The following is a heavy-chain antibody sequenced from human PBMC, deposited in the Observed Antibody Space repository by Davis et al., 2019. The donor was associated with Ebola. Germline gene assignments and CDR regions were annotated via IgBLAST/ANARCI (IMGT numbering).Heavy chain of an antibody. J-gene: IGHJ5*02. CDR1: GGTFSSYA. Sequence: AASVKVSCKASGGTFSSYAISWVRQAPGQGLEWMGGIIPIFGTANYAQKFQGRVTITADKSTSTAYMELSSLRSEDTAVYYCAREHDFGVANWFDPWGQGTLVTVSS. D-gene: IGHD3-16*01. V-gene: IGHV1-69*06. CDR2: IIPIFGTA. CDR3: AREHDFGVANWFDP.